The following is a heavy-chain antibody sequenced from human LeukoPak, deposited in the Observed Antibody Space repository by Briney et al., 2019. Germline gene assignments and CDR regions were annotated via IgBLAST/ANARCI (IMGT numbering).Heavy chain of an antibody. CDR2: IYHSGST. CDR3: ATTSGYRNYYYYYVDV. J-gene: IGHJ6*03. D-gene: IGHD3-3*01. Sequence: SETLSLTCAVSGYSISSGYYWGWIRQPPGKGLEWIGSIYHSGSTYYNPSLKSRVTIPLDASKNQFSLTLTSVTAEDTAVYYCATTSGYRNYYYYYVDVWGPGTTVTVSS. CDR1: GYSISSGYY. V-gene: IGHV4-38-2*01.